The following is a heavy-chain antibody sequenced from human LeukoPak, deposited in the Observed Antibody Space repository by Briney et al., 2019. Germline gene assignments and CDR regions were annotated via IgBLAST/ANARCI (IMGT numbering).Heavy chain of an antibody. D-gene: IGHD3-16*01. CDR1: GFSFDDYA. Sequence: GGSLRLSCAALGFSFDDYATKWVRQAPGKGLEWVSGISWSGGSIYYADSVKGRFTISRDNAKNSLYLQMNSLKAEDTALYYCAKRKAGGYALDIWGQGTMVTVSS. J-gene: IGHJ3*02. CDR3: AKRKAGGYALDI. V-gene: IGHV3-9*01. CDR2: ISWSGGSI.